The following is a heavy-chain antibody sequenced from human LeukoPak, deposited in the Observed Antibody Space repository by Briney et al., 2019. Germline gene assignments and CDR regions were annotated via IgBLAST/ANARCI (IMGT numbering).Heavy chain of an antibody. CDR3: ARHPYGDYLFDY. CDR1: GGSISSYY. V-gene: IGHV4-59*08. Sequence: SETLSLTCTVSGGSISSYYWSWIRQPPGKGLEWIGYIYYSGSTNYNPSLKSRVTISVDTSKNQFSLKLSSVTAADTAVYYCARHPYGDYLFDYWGQGTLVTVSS. D-gene: IGHD4-17*01. J-gene: IGHJ4*02. CDR2: IYYSGST.